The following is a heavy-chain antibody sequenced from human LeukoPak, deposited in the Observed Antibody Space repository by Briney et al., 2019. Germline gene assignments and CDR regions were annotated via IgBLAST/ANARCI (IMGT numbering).Heavy chain of an antibody. CDR3: AREPRGIAAAGTYYYYYMDV. Sequence: PGGSLRLSCAASEFTFSSYSMNWVRQAPGKGLEWVSSISSSSSYIYYADSVKGRFTISRDNAKNSLYLQMNSLRAEDTAVYYCAREPRGIAAAGTYYYYYMDVWGKGTTVTISS. V-gene: IGHV3-21*01. D-gene: IGHD6-13*01. CDR2: ISSSSSYI. J-gene: IGHJ6*03. CDR1: EFTFSSYS.